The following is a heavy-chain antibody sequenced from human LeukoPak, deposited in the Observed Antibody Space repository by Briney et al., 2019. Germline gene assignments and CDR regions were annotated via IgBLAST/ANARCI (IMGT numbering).Heavy chain of an antibody. CDR2: IYRSGST. J-gene: IGHJ3*02. CDR1: GGSISSSNW. Sequence: SETLSLTCAVSGGSISSSNWWSWVRQPPGKGLEWIGEIYRSGSTNYNPSLKSRVTISVDKSKNQFSLKLSSVTAADTAVYYCARHNTDGYKRPDAFDIWGQGTMVTVSS. D-gene: IGHD5-24*01. V-gene: IGHV4-4*02. CDR3: ARHNTDGYKRPDAFDI.